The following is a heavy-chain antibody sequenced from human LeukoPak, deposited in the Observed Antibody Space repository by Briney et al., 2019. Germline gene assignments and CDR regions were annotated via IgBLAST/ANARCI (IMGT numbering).Heavy chain of an antibody. CDR1: GYTFTSYG. CDR3: ARDLSNHYDSSGYYNY. V-gene: IGHV1-18*01. D-gene: IGHD3-22*01. CDR2: ISAYNGNT. J-gene: IGHJ4*02. Sequence: GASVKVSCKASGYTFTSYGISWVRQAPGQGLEWMGWISAYNGNTNYAQKLQGRVTMTTDTSTSTAYMELRSLRSDDTAVYYCARDLSNHYDSSGYYNYWGQGTLVTVSS.